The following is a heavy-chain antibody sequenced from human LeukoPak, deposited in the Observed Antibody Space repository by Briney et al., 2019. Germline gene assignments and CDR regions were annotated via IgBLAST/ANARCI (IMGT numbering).Heavy chain of an antibody. CDR2: IYTSGST. V-gene: IGHV4-4*07. J-gene: IGHJ6*03. CDR3: ARGDPRRSHYYYYYMDV. Sequence: SETLSLTCTVSGVSISSYYWSWLRQPAGKGLEWIGRIYTSGSTNYNPSLKSRVTMSVDTSKNQFSLKLSSVTAADTAVYYCARGDPRRSHYYYYYMDVWGKGTTVTVSS. D-gene: IGHD1-14*01. CDR1: GVSISSYY.